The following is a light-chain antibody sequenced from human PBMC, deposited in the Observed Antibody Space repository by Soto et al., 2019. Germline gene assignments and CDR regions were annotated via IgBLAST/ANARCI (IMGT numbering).Light chain of an antibody. CDR1: XSVSSN. CDR2: GAS. V-gene: IGKV3-15*01. CDR3: QQYNNWPRGLT. Sequence: EIVMTQSPATLSVSPGERATLSCRASXSVSSNLAWYQQKPGQAPRLLIYGASTRATGIPARFSGSGSGTEFTLTISSLQSEDFAVYYCQQYNNWPRGLTFGGGTKVEIK. J-gene: IGKJ4*01.